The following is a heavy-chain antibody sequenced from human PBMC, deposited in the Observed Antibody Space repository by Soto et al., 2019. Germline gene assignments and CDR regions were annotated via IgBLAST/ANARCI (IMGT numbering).Heavy chain of an antibody. Sequence: EVQLVESGGGLVKPGGSLRLSCAASGFTFSSYSMNWVRQAPGKGLEWVSSISSSSSYIYYADSVKGRFTISRDNAKNSLYLQMNSLRAEDTAVYYCARGPPRPVDSDYWYFDLWGRGTLVTVSS. J-gene: IGHJ2*01. CDR1: GFTFSSYS. D-gene: IGHD5-18*01. CDR2: ISSSSSYI. V-gene: IGHV3-21*01. CDR3: ARGPPRPVDSDYWYFDL.